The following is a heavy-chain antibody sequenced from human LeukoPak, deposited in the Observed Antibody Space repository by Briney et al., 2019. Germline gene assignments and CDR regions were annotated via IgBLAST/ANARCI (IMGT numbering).Heavy chain of an antibody. CDR3: AKEVDQMATITPFDY. CDR1: GFTFSSYG. J-gene: IGHJ4*02. CDR2: IRYDGSKK. Sequence: GGSLRLSCAASGFTFSSYGMHWVRQSPGKGLAWVAFIRYDGSKKYFADSVKGRFTISRDNSKNTLYLQMNTLRAEDTAVYYCAKEVDQMATITPFDYWGQGTLVTVSS. D-gene: IGHD5-24*01. V-gene: IGHV3-30*02.